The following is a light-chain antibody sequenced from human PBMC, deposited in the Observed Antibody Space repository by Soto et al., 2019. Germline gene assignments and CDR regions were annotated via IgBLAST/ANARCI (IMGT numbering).Light chain of an antibody. CDR2: AAS. CDR3: QQYDSYPRT. V-gene: IGKV1-8*01. Sequence: AIRMTQSPSSLSASTGDRVTITCRASQGISSYLAWYQQKPGKAPKLLIYAASTLQSGVPSRFSGSGSGTDFTLTISCLQSEDFETYYCQQYDSYPRTFGQGTKV. CDR1: QGISSY. J-gene: IGKJ1*01.